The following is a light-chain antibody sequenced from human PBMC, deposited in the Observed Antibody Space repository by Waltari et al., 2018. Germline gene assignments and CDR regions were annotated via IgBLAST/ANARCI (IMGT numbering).Light chain of an antibody. CDR1: QSVSRT. V-gene: IGKV3-20*01. CDR2: AAS. J-gene: IGKJ1*01. CDR3: QHYVRLPAT. Sequence: DIVLTQSPGTLSFSPGERATLSCRASQSVSRTLAWYQQKPGQAPSLLIYAASTRAPGIPDRFSGSGSGTDFSLTISRLGPEDFAVYYCQHYVRLPATFGQGTKVEIK.